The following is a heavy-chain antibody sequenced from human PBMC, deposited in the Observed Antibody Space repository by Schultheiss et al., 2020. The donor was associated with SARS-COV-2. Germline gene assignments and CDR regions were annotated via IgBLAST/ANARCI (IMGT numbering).Heavy chain of an antibody. D-gene: IGHD2-2*03. CDR2: INPNSGGT. CDR3: ARGYGYCSSTSCHDY. J-gene: IGHJ4*02. Sequence: ASVKVSCKASGYTFTSYYMHWVRQAPGQGLEWMGWINPNSGGTNYAQKFQGRVTMTRDTSTSTVYMELSSLRSEDTAVYYCARGYGYCSSTSCHDYWGQGTLVTVSS. CDR1: GYTFTSYY. V-gene: IGHV1-2*02.